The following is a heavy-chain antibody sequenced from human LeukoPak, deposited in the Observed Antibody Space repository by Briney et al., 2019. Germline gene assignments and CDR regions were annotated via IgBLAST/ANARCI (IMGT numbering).Heavy chain of an antibody. CDR2: IIPIFGTA. V-gene: IGHV1-69*01. CDR1: GGTFSSYA. J-gene: IGHJ1*01. D-gene: IGHD5-12*01. Sequence: SVKVSCKAPGGTFSSYAISWVRQAPGQGLEWIGGIIPIFGTANYAQKFQGRVTITADESTSTAYMELSSLRSEDTAVYYCARARHSGAGARVSFQHWGQGTLVTVSS. CDR3: ARARHSGAGARVSFQH.